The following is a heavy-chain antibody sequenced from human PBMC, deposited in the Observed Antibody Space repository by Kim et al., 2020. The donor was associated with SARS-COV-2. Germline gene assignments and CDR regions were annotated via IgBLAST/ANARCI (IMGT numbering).Heavy chain of an antibody. Sequence: CSPSLKGRLTITKDTSKNQVVLTMTNMDPVDTATYYCAHRVPFLKGEFDPWGQGTLVTVSS. V-gene: IGHV2-5*01. CDR3: AHRVPFLKGEFDP. J-gene: IGHJ5*02. D-gene: IGHD3-10*01.